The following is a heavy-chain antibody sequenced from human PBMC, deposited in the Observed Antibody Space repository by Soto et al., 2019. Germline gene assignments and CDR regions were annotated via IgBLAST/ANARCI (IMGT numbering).Heavy chain of an antibody. CDR2: IYYSGNT. D-gene: IGHD3-3*01. CDR3: ARGGETYYDFWSGFSPIDY. V-gene: IGHV4-59*02. CDR1: GASVSDGY. Sequence: SETLSLTCTVSGASVSDGYWSWIRQPPGKGLEWIGYIYYSGNTNYNPSLKSRVTISVDTSKNQFSLKLTSVAAADTAVYFCARGGETYYDFWSGFSPIDYWGQGALVIVSS. J-gene: IGHJ4*02.